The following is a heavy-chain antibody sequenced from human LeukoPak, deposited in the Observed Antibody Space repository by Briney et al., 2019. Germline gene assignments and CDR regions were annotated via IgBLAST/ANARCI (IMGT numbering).Heavy chain of an antibody. CDR3: ARDLGYGEFDY. Sequence: PSETLSLTCTVSGGSISSGSYYWSWIRQPARKGLEWIGRIYTSGSTNYNPSLKSRVTISVDTSKNQFSLKLSSVTAADTAVYYCARDLGYGEFDYWGQGTLVTVSS. J-gene: IGHJ4*02. CDR2: IYTSGST. D-gene: IGHD4-17*01. V-gene: IGHV4-61*02. CDR1: GGSISSGSYY.